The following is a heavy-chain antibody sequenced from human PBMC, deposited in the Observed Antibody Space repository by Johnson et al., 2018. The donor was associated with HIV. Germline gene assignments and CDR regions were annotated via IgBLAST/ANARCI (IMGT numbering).Heavy chain of an antibody. D-gene: IGHD1-26*01. J-gene: IGHJ3*02. CDR3: ARGERFGGTQEAFDI. Sequence: VQLVESGGGLVQPGGSLRLSCAASGFTFSSYDIHWVRQATGKGLESVSPIGPAADTYYPGSVKGRFTISRENAKNSLYLQMNSLRAGDTAVYYCARGERFGGTQEAFDIWGQGTMVTVSS. CDR1: GFTFSSYD. V-gene: IGHV3-13*01. CDR2: IGPAADT.